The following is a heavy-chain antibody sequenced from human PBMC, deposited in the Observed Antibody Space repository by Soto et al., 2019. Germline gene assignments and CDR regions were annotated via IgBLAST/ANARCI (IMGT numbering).Heavy chain of an antibody. J-gene: IGHJ3*02. CDR3: AKEFQWELHAFDI. Sequence: PXGSLRLSCSASGFTFSTYGMHWVRQAPGKGLEWVAVMGNDGITTFYADSVKGRFTISRDNSKNTLFLQMNSLRADDTAVYYCAKEFQWELHAFDIWGQGTMVTVSS. D-gene: IGHD1-26*01. CDR1: GFTFSTYG. CDR2: MGNDGITT. V-gene: IGHV3-30*02.